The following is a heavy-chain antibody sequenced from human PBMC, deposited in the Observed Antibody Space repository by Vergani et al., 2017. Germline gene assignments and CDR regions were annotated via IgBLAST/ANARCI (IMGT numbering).Heavy chain of an antibody. J-gene: IGHJ4*02. CDR1: GYTFTSYY. CDR3: ARAKFSSGYYTGFDY. CDR2: INPSGGST. Sequence: QVQLVQSGAEVKKPGASVKVSCKASGYTFTSYYMHWVRQAPGQGLEWMGIINPSGGSTSYAQKCQGRVTMTRYTSTSTVYMELSSLRSEDTAVYYCARAKFSSGYYTGFDYWGQGTLVTVSS. D-gene: IGHD3-22*01. V-gene: IGHV1-46*01.